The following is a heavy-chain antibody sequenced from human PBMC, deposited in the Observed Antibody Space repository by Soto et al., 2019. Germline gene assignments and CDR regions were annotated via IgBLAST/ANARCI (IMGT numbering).Heavy chain of an antibody. CDR2: IYYSGST. CDR1: GGSISSYY. D-gene: IGHD3-22*01. V-gene: IGHV4-59*01. CDR3: ARNYYDSGGGFDY. Sequence: SETLSLTCTVSGGSISSYYWSWIRQPPGKGLEWIGYIYYSGSTNYNPSLKSRVTISVDTSKNQFSLKLSSVTAADTAVYYCARNYYDSGGGFDYWGQGTLVTVSS. J-gene: IGHJ4*02.